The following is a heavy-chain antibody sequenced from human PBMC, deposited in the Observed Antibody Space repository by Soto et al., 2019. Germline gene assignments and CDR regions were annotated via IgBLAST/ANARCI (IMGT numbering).Heavy chain of an antibody. CDR3: ASSSRDSRASSSLFDY. CDR2: IIPIFGTA. V-gene: IGHV1-69*12. CDR1: GGTFSSYA. D-gene: IGHD6-6*01. Sequence: QVQLVQSGAEVKKPGSSVKVSCKASGGTFSSYAISWVRQAPGQGLEWMGGIIPIFGTANYAQKFQGRVTITADEXTXXAYMELSSLRSEDTAVYYCASSSRDSRASSSLFDYWGQGTLVTVSS. J-gene: IGHJ4*02.